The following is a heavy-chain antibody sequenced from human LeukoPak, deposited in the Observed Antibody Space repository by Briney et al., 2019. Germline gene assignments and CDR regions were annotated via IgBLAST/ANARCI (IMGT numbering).Heavy chain of an antibody. V-gene: IGHV4-59*08. CDR2: IYYSGST. D-gene: IGHD1-26*01. CDR3: ARHTHTSGSYYRGDFDY. Sequence: SETLSLTCTVSGGSISSSYWSWIRQPPGKGPEWIGYIYYSGSTNYNPSLKSRVTISVDTSKNQFSLKLSSVTAADTAVYYCARHTHTSGSYYRGDFDYWGQGTLVTVSS. J-gene: IGHJ4*02. CDR1: GGSISSSY.